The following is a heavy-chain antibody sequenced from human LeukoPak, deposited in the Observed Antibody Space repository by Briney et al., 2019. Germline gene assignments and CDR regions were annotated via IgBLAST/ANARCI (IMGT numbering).Heavy chain of an antibody. CDR3: ARGRRDGYNYDAFDI. CDR2: IYPGDSDT. V-gene: IGHV5-51*01. Sequence: GESLKISCKGSGYSFTSYWIGWVRQMPGKGLEWMGIIYPGDSDTRYSPSSQGQVTISADKSISTAYLQWSSLKASDTAMYYCARGRRDGYNYDAFDIWGQGTMVTVSS. CDR1: GYSFTSYW. D-gene: IGHD5-24*01. J-gene: IGHJ3*02.